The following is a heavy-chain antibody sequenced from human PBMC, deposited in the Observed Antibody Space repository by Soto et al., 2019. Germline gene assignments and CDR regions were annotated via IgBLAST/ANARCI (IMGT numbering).Heavy chain of an antibody. CDR3: VRGDGDRYDGHGYLGRH. V-gene: IGHV3-74*01. CDR1: GFTFSSYW. D-gene: IGHD2-21*01. CDR2: MNMDGNRI. Sequence: EVQLVESGGGLVQPGGSLRLSCAASGFTFSSYWRHWVRQAPGKGLEWVSRMNMDGNRISYVDSVKGRCTISRDNAKNRFYMEMNSARVEDTAVYYCVRGDGDRYDGHGYLGRHWGQGSLVTVSS. J-gene: IGHJ4*02.